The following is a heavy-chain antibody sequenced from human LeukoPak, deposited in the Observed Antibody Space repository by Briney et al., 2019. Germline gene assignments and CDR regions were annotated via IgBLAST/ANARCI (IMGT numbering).Heavy chain of an antibody. V-gene: IGHV4-39*01. CDR3: ARQKIGSSWYGNWFDP. D-gene: IGHD6-13*01. Sequence: SSETLSLTRTVSGGSISSSSYYWGWIRQPPGKGLEWIGSIYYSGSTYYNPSLKSRVTISVDTSKNQFSLKLSSVTAADTAVYYCARQKIGSSWYGNWFDPWGQGTLVTVSS. CDR1: GGSISSSSYY. CDR2: IYYSGST. J-gene: IGHJ5*02.